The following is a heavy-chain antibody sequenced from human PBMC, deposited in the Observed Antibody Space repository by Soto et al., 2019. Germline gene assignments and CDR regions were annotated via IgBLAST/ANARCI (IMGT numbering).Heavy chain of an antibody. CDR2: VGGQGSNT. CDR1: GFIFSDYA. CDR3: AKDFVSRNGIHDPFDL. Sequence: GGSLRLSCAASGFIFSDYAMSWVRQAPGKGLEWVSVVGGQGSNTYYADSVRGRFTVSRDDSRNTLYLRMDSLRVEDTAVYYYAKDFVSRNGIHDPFDLWGHGTMVTVSS. V-gene: IGHV3-23*01. D-gene: IGHD3-3*01. J-gene: IGHJ3*01.